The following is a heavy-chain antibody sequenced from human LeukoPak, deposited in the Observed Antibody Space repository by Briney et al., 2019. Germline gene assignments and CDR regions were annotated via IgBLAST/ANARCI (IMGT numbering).Heavy chain of an antibody. J-gene: IGHJ3*02. V-gene: IGHV3-7*01. D-gene: IGHD3-3*01. CDR1: GFTFSDFW. CDR2: IKQDGSEK. Sequence: QPGGSLRLSCAASGFTFSDFWMSWVRQAPGKGLEWVANIKQDGSEKYYVDSVKGRFTISRDNAKNSLYLQMNSLRAEDTAVYYCARDPLRWIFGVGGDAFDIWGQGTMVTVSS. CDR3: ARDPLRWIFGVGGDAFDI.